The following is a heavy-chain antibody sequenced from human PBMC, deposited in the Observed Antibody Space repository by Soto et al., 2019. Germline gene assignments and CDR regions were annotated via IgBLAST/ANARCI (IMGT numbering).Heavy chain of an antibody. CDR1: GGTFSSYA. CDR3: ARVIGIAAAGFGWFDP. D-gene: IGHD6-13*01. V-gene: IGHV1-69*01. Sequence: QVQLVQSGAEVKKPGSSVKVSCKASGGTFSSYAVSWVRQAPGQGLEWMGGIIPIFGTANYAQKFQGRVTITADESTSTAYMELSSLRSEDTAVYYCARVIGIAAAGFGWFDPWGQGTLVTVSS. CDR2: IIPIFGTA. J-gene: IGHJ5*02.